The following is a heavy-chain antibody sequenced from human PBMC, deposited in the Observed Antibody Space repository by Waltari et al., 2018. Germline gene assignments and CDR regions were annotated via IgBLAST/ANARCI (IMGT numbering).Heavy chain of an antibody. D-gene: IGHD6-6*01. CDR2: IFSGGST. J-gene: IGHJ4*02. CDR3: EKASSIAGRRQIDY. CDR1: GFTFSSYA. Sequence: EVQLLESGGGLVQPGGSLRLSCAASGFTFSSYAISWVRQAPGKGREWVSVIFSGGSTYYADSVQGRFSLARVTAENTQYLQMNSLRAEDAAVYDCEKASSIAGRRQIDYWGQGTLVTVSS. V-gene: IGHV3-23*03.